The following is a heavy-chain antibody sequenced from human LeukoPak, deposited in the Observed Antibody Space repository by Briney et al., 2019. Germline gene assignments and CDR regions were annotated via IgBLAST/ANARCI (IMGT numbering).Heavy chain of an antibody. CDR3: ARAGEQHLDHIPLAYYFDY. Sequence: PSETLSLTCNVSSGSITTSSHYWGWIRQSPGKKLEWIGSIVYSGTTFYNPSLKSRVIISIDTSKNQFSLKLSSVTAADTAVYYCARAGEQHLDHIPLAYYFDYWGQGTLVTVSS. CDR2: IVYSGTT. V-gene: IGHV4-39*07. CDR1: SGSITTSSHY. J-gene: IGHJ4*02. D-gene: IGHD6-13*01.